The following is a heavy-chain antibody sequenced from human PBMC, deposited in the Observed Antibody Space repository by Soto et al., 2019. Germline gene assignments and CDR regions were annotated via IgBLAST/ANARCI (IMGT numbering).Heavy chain of an antibody. V-gene: IGHV1-3*01. D-gene: IGHD2-15*01. CDR3: ARDPGGGHYFDY. J-gene: IGHJ4*02. Sequence: ASVKVSCKASGYNFITKAVHWVRQAPGQSLEWMGLVNPDSGNTKYSQKLQGRVTITRDTSANTAXXXXXXXXXXXTAMYYCARDPGGGHYFDYWGQGALVTVSS. CDR2: VNPDSGNT. CDR1: GYNFITKA.